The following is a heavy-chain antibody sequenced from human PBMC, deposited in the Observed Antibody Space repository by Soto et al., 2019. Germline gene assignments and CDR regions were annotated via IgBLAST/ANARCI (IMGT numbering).Heavy chain of an antibody. J-gene: IGHJ4*02. V-gene: IGHV3-33*01. CDR2: IWYDGSNK. CDR3: ARGRLGYCSGGSCSLGFDY. Sequence: GGSLRLSCAASGFTFSSYGMHWVRQAPGKGLEWVAVIWYDGSNKYYADSVKGRFTISRDNSKNTLYLQMNSLRAEDTAVYYCARGRLGYCSGGSCSLGFDYWGQGTLVTVSS. D-gene: IGHD2-15*01. CDR1: GFTFSSYG.